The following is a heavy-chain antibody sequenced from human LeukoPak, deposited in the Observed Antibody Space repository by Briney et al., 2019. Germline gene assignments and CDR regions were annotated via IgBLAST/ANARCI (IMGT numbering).Heavy chain of an antibody. D-gene: IGHD2-2*01. J-gene: IGHJ4*02. CDR3: ARGFSNRLGYCSSTSCYPLDY. CDR2: INPNSGGT. CDR1: GYTFTGYY. V-gene: IGHV1-2*04. Sequence: ASVKVSCKACGYTFTGYYMHWVRQAPGQGLEWMGWINPNSGGTNYAQKFQGWVTMTRDTSISTAYMELSRLRSDDTAVYYCARGFSNRLGYCSSTSCYPLDYWGQGTLVTVSS.